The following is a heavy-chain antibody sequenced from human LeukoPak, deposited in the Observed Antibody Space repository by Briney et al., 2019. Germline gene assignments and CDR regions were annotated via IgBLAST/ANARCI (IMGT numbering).Heavy chain of an antibody. J-gene: IGHJ3*02. CDR2: IYYGGST. CDR1: GGSISSATYY. D-gene: IGHD6-19*01. V-gene: IGHV4-31*03. CDR3: ARGPVAGRDAFDI. Sequence: PSETLSLTCTVSGGSISSATYYWGWIRQHPGKGLEWVGLIYYGGSTYYKPSLKSRITISVDTSKNQFSLELTSVTAADTAVYYCARGPVAGRDAFDIWGQGTMVTVSS.